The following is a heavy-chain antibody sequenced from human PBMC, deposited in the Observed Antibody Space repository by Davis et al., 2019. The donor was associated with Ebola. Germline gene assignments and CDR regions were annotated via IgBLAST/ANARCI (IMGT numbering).Heavy chain of an antibody. D-gene: IGHD2-15*01. CDR1: GYRFTTYG. CDR3: AREPLVVVAAVNYYYYGMDV. J-gene: IGHJ6*04. CDR2: INPSAGST. Sequence: ASVKVSCKASGYRFTTYGMHWVRQAPGQGLEWMGIINPSAGSTSYAQKFQGRVTMTRDTSTSTVYMELSSLRSEDTAVYYCAREPLVVVAAVNYYYYGMDVWGKGTTVTVSS. V-gene: IGHV1-46*01.